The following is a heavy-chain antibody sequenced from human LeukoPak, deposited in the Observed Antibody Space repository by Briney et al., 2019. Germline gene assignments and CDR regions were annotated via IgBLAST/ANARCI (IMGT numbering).Heavy chain of an antibody. CDR2: IYYSGST. Sequence: PSETQSLTCTVSGGSISSGGYYWSWIRQHPGKGLEWIGYIYYSGSTYYNPSLRSRVTISVDTSKNQFSLKLSSVTAADTAVYYCAREEGDYFDYWGQGTLVTVSS. CDR3: AREEGDYFDY. J-gene: IGHJ4*02. V-gene: IGHV4-31*03. D-gene: IGHD1-26*01. CDR1: GGSISSGGYY.